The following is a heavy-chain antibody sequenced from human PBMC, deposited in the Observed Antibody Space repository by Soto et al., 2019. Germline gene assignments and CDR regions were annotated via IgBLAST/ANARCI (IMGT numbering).Heavy chain of an antibody. V-gene: IGHV3-21*01. D-gene: IGHD6-13*01. J-gene: IGHJ4*02. CDR1: GFTFSSYS. Sequence: EVQLVESGGGLVKPGGSLRLSCAASGFTFSSYSMNWVRQAPGKGLEWVSSISSSSSYIYYADSVKGRFTISRDNAKNSLYLQMNSLRAEDTAVYYCARSYSSSWSAFDYWGQGTLVTVSS. CDR3: ARSYSSSWSAFDY. CDR2: ISSSSSYI.